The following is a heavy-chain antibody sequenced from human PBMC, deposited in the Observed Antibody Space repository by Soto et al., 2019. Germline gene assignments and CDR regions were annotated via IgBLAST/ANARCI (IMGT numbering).Heavy chain of an antibody. CDR3: ARLRDSVAVPAATNFDY. V-gene: IGHV4-34*01. Sequence: SETLSLTSAVYGGSFSGYYWSWIRQPPGKGLEWIGEINHSVSTNYNPSLKSRGTRSVDTSKNQFSLKLSSENAADPAVYYCARLRDSVAVPAATNFDYCRQRPLVVFSS. D-gene: IGHD2-2*01. J-gene: IGHJ4*02. CDR1: GGSFSGYY. CDR2: INHSVST.